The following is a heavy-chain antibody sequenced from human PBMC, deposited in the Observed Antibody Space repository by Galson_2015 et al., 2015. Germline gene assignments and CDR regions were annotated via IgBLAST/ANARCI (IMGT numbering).Heavy chain of an antibody. CDR3: AKSASGSGSYYSLPDY. J-gene: IGHJ4*02. CDR1: GFTFSSYA. V-gene: IGHV3-23*01. CDR2: ISGSGGST. Sequence: SLRLSCAASGFTFSSYAMSWVRQAPGKGLEWVSAISGSGGSTYYADSVKGQFTISRDNSKNTLYLQMNSLRAEDTAVYYCAKSASGSGSYYSLPDYWGQGTLVTVSS. D-gene: IGHD3-10*01.